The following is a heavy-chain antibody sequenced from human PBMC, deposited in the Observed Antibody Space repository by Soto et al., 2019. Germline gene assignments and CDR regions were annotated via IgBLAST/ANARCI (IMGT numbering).Heavy chain of an antibody. CDR1: GGSINSGDYY. J-gene: IGHJ4*02. CDR3: ARAVRGSYYDS. D-gene: IGHD1-26*01. V-gene: IGHV4-30-4*01. Sequence: QVQLQESGPGLVKPSQTLSLTCTVSGGSINSGDYYWSWIRQPPGKGLEWIGYIFYSGSTYYNPSLNSRLFISVDTSKNQFSLKLSSVTAAYMAVYYCARAVRGSYYDSWGQGTLVTVSS. CDR2: IFYSGST.